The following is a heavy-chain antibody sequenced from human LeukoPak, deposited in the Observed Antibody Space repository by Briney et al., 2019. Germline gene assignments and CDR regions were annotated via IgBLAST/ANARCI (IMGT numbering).Heavy chain of an antibody. J-gene: IGHJ5*02. CDR3: AREDCSGGSCYAHSWFDP. D-gene: IGHD2-15*01. CDR1: GGSISSSSYY. V-gene: IGHV4-39*01. CDR2: IYYSGST. Sequence: SETLSLTCTVSGGSISSSSYYWGWIRQPPGKGLEWIGSIYYSGSTYYNPSLKSRVTISVDTSKNQFSLKLSSVTAADTAVYYCAREDCSGGSCYAHSWFDPRGPATLATVSS.